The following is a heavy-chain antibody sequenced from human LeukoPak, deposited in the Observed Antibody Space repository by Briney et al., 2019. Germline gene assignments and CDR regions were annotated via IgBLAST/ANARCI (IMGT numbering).Heavy chain of an antibody. J-gene: IGHJ6*03. CDR1: GGTFNSYA. CDR2: IMPLFGTA. V-gene: IGHV1-69*05. D-gene: IGHD5-24*01. CDR3: ASGSLGDGYGVGDYYQYMDV. Sequence: GASVKVSCKASGGTFNSYAISWVRQAPGQGLEWTGGIMPLFGTANYAQEFQGRVTFTTDESAPTAYMEVSSLRSEDTAVYYCASGSLGDGYGVGDYYQYMDVWGKGTTVTVSS.